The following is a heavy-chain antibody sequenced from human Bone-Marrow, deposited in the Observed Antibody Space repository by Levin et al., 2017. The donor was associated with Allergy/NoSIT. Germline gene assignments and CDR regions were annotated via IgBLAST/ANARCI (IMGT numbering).Heavy chain of an antibody. V-gene: IGHV3-33*01. CDR3: ARVRGDGDYIFDY. CDR1: GFTFRNYG. J-gene: IGHJ4*02. CDR2: IWNDGSNK. Sequence: TGGSLRLSCAASGFTFRNYGMHWVRKAPGKGLEGGAVIWNDGSNKYYADSGKGRFTISRDNSKNTQYLQMNSLRAEDTAVYYCARVRGDGDYIFDYWGQGTLVTVSS. D-gene: IGHD4-17*01.